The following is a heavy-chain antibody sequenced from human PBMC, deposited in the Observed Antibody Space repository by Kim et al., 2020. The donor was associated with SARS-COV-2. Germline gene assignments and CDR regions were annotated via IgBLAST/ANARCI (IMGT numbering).Heavy chain of an antibody. CDR2: ISYDGSNK. J-gene: IGHJ3*02. CDR1: GFTFSSYG. CDR3: ATHSLTKAFDI. V-gene: IGHV3-30*03. D-gene: IGHD1-1*01. Sequence: GGSLRLSCAASGFTFSSYGMHWVRQAPGKGLEWVAVISYDGSNKYYADSVKGRFTISRDNSKNTLYLQMNSLRAEDTAVYYCATHSLTKAFDIWGQRTMVTVSS.